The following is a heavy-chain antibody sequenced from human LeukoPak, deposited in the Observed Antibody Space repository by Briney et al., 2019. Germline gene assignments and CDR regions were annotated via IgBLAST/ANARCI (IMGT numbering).Heavy chain of an antibody. CDR2: ISSSSSYI. J-gene: IGHJ4*02. CDR3: ARDPPALEDFDY. V-gene: IGHV3-21*06. CDR1: GFTFSSYT. Sequence: GGSLRLSCAASGFTFSSYTMNWVRQAPGKGLEWVSYISSSSSYIYYADSVKGRFTISRDNGKNSLYLHMSSLRAEDTAVYYCARDPPALEDFDYWGQGTQVTVSS.